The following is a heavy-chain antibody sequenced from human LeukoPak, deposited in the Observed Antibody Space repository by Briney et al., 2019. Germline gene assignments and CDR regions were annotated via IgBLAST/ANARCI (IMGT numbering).Heavy chain of an antibody. CDR2: INSDGSSE. CDR3: AREDPYSEGMDV. V-gene: IGHV3-74*03. CDR1: GFTFSSYW. Sequence: PGGSLRLSCAASGFTFSSYWMHWVRQAPGKGLVWVSRINSDGSSETYADSVKGRLTISRDNAKNTLYVQMNSLRAEDTAVYYCAREDPYSEGMDVWGQGTSVTVSS. D-gene: IGHD3-9*01. J-gene: IGHJ6*02.